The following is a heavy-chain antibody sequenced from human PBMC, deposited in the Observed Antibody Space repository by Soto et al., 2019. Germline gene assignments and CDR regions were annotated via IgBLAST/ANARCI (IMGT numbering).Heavy chain of an antibody. Sequence: EVQLLESGGGLVQPGGSLRLSCAASGFTFSSYAMSWVRQAPGKGLEWVSAIGGSGGSTYYADSVKGRFTTSRDNSKHTLYLQMNRLRAEDTAVYYCAKAGGRDGCNHFDYWGQGTLVTVCS. CDR1: GFTFSSYA. CDR2: IGGSGGST. D-gene: IGHD2-15*01. CDR3: AKAGGRDGCNHFDY. V-gene: IGHV3-23*01. J-gene: IGHJ4*02.